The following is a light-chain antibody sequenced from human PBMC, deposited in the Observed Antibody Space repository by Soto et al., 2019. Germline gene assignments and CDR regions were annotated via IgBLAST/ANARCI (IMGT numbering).Light chain of an antibody. CDR2: GIS. Sequence: EVVMTQSPATLSMSPGERATLSCRASQTVTSTYLAWYQQKPGQAPRLLIYGISSGATGVPDRFSGSGSGTDFTLTISRLEPEDFAVYYCQQYTDWPLTFGQGTKVDIK. J-gene: IGKJ1*01. CDR1: QTVTSTY. CDR3: QQYTDWPLT. V-gene: IGKV3-20*01.